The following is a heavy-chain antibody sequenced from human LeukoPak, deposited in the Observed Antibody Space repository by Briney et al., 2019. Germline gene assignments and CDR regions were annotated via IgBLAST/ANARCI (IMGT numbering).Heavy chain of an antibody. Sequence: PGGSLRLSCAASGFTFSSYGMHWVRQAPGKGLEWVAVISYDGSNKYYADSMKGRFTISRDNSKNTLYLQMNSLRAEDTAVYYCAKDSHHLAYCGGDCYSGSMDVWGQGTTVTVSS. J-gene: IGHJ6*02. CDR1: GFTFSSYG. D-gene: IGHD2-21*02. V-gene: IGHV3-30*18. CDR3: AKDSHHLAYCGGDCYSGSMDV. CDR2: ISYDGSNK.